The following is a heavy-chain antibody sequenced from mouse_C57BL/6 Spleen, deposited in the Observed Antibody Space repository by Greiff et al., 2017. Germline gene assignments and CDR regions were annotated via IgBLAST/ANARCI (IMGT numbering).Heavy chain of an antibody. Sequence: VQGVESGPGLVQPSQSLSITCTVSGFSLTSYGVHWVRQSPGKGLEWLGVIWSGGSTDYNAAFISRLSISKDNSKSQVFFKMNSLQADDTAIYYCASTVAPYWYFDVWGTGTTVTVSS. J-gene: IGHJ1*03. CDR3: ASTVAPYWYFDV. V-gene: IGHV2-2*01. D-gene: IGHD1-1*01. CDR1: GFSLTSYG. CDR2: IWSGGST.